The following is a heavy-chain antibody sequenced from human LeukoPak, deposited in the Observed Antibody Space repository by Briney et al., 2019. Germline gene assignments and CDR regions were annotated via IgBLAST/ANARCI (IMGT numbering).Heavy chain of an antibody. CDR2: IYYTGST. CDR3: ARKNDFDI. J-gene: IGHJ3*02. V-gene: IGHV4-59*11. Sequence: SETLSLTCTVSGSSITSRHWSWIRQPPGKGLEWIGYIYYTGSTNYNPSLKSRVTISLDTSKTQFSLKLTSVTAADTAVYYCARKNDFDIWGQGTKVTVSS. CDR1: GSSITSRH.